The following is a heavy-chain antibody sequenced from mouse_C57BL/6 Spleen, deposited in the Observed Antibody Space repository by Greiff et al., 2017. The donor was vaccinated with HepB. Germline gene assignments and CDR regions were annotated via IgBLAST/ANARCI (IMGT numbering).Heavy chain of an antibody. CDR2: INPSTGGT. CDR1: GYSFTGYY. CDR3: ARDWDGYYFDY. Sequence: EVQLQQSGPELVKPGASVKISCKASGYSFTGYYMNWVKQSPEKSLEWIGEINPSTGGTTYNQKFKAKATLTVDKSSSTAYMQLKSLTSEDSAVYYCARDWDGYYFDYWGQGTTLTVSS. J-gene: IGHJ2*01. V-gene: IGHV1-42*01. D-gene: IGHD4-1*01.